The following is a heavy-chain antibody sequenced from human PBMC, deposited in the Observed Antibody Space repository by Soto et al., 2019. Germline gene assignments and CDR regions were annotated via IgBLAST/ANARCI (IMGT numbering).Heavy chain of an antibody. D-gene: IGHD2-21*01. CDR3: VQSRCGGDCLQSYSSHSYYGLDV. CDR1: GFSLSTTGVG. J-gene: IGHJ6*02. V-gene: IGHV2-5*02. Sequence: SGPTLGNPTQTLTLTCTFSGFSLSTTGVGVGWIRQPPGKALEWLALIYWDDDKRYNPSLKSRLTITKDTSKNQVVLTMTHMDPVDTATYYCVQSRCGGDCLQSYSSHSYYGLDVWGQGTTVTVSS. CDR2: IYWDDDK.